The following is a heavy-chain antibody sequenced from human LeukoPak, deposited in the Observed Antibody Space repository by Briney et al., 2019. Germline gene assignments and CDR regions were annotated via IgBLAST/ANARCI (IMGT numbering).Heavy chain of an antibody. CDR3: ARASITPLGRRGNWFDP. V-gene: IGHV4-34*01. CDR2: INHSGST. Sequence: SETLSLTCAVYGGSFSGYYWSWIRQPPGKGLEWIGEINHSGSTNYNPSLKSRVTISVDTSKNQFSLKLGSVTAADTAVYYCARASITPLGRRGNWFDPWGQGTLVTVSS. D-gene: IGHD3-10*01. J-gene: IGHJ5*02. CDR1: GGSFSGYY.